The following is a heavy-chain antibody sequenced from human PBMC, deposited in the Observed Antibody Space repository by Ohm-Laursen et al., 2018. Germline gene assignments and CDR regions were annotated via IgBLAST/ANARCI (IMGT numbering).Heavy chain of an antibody. J-gene: IGHJ4*02. CDR1: GVSVSSNSAA. CDR3: ARGGAVADPFDY. V-gene: IGHV6-1*01. CDR2: TYYRSKWYN. D-gene: IGHD6-19*01. Sequence: QTLSLTCALSGVSVSSNSAAWNWIRQSPSRGLEWLGRTYYRSKWYNDYAVSVKSRITINPDTSKNQFSLQLNSVTPEDTAVYYCARGGAVADPFDYWGQGTLVTVSS.